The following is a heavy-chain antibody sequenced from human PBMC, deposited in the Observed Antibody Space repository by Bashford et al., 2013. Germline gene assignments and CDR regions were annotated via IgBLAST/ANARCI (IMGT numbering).Heavy chain of an antibody. CDR2: INPSGGST. V-gene: IGHV1-46*01. J-gene: IGHJ4*02. CDR3: ATNYHDSSGHDFDY. Sequence: ASVKVSCKASGYTFTSYYMHWVRQAPGQGLEWMGIINPSGGSTSYAQKFQGRVTMTRDTSITTAYMELSGLRPDDTAVYYCATNYHDSSGHDFDYWGQGSLVTVSS. CDR1: GYTFTSYY. D-gene: IGHD3-22*01.